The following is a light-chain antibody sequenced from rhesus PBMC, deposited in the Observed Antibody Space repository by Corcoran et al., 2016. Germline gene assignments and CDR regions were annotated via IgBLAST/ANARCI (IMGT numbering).Light chain of an antibody. CDR1: QGISKY. V-gene: IGKV1-25*01. Sequence: DIQMTQSPSSLSASVGDTVTITCQASQGISKYLAWYQQKPGKAPKLLIYDASTRQSGVPSRFSGSGSGTEFTLPIGSLQPEDFATYYCQQHNSYPPTFGQGTKVEIK. J-gene: IGKJ1*01. CDR2: DAS. CDR3: QQHNSYPPT.